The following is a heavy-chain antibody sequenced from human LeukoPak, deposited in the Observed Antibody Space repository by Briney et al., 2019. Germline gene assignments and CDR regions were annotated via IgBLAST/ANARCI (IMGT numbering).Heavy chain of an antibody. D-gene: IGHD3-22*01. Sequence: SETLSLTCVVSGGSIITNDYWWGWIRQPPGKGLEWIGYIYYSGSTNYNPSLKSRVTISVDTSKNQFSLKLSSVTAADTAVYYCARAEYYYDSSGSSTYYYYYMDVWGKGTTVTVSS. CDR2: IYYSGST. V-gene: IGHV4-61*08. J-gene: IGHJ6*03. CDR1: GGSIITNDYW. CDR3: ARAEYYYDSSGSSTYYYYYMDV.